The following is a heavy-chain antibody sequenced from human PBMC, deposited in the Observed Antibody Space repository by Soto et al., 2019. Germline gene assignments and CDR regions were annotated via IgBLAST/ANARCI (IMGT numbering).Heavy chain of an antibody. V-gene: IGHV3-9*01. D-gene: IGHD2-2*01. Sequence: EVQLVESGGGLVQPGRSLRLSCAASGFTFDDYAMHWVRQAPGKGLEWVSGISWNSGSIGYADSVKGRFTISRDNAENSLYLQMNSLRAEDTALYYCAKDPLGCSSTSCYPSHFDYWGQGTLVTVSS. CDR2: ISWNSGSI. CDR1: GFTFDDYA. J-gene: IGHJ4*02. CDR3: AKDPLGCSSTSCYPSHFDY.